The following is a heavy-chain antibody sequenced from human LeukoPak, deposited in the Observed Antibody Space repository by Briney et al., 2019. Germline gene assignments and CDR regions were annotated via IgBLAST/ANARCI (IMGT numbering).Heavy chain of an antibody. CDR2: ISSSSSYI. V-gene: IGHV3-21*01. CDR1: GFTFSSYW. D-gene: IGHD3-10*01. J-gene: IGHJ4*02. Sequence: KTGGSLRLSCAASGFTFSSYWMSWVRQAAGKGLEWVSSISSSSSYIYYADSVKGRFTISRDNAKNSLYLQMNSLRAEDTAVYYCARGVFRGGYFDYWGQGTLVTVSS. CDR3: ARGVFRGGYFDY.